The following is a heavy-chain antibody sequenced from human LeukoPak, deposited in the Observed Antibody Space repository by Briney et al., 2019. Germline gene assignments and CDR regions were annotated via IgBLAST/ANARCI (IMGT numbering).Heavy chain of an antibody. Sequence: GGSLRLSCAASGFTFSSYWMHWVRQAPGKGLVWVSRVNSDGSSTSYADFVKGRFTISRDNAKNTLYLQMNSLRAEDTAVYYCGALGQQLTPWGQGTLVTVSS. CDR1: GFTFSSYW. CDR2: VNSDGSST. CDR3: GALGQQLTP. V-gene: IGHV3-74*01. J-gene: IGHJ4*02. D-gene: IGHD6-13*01.